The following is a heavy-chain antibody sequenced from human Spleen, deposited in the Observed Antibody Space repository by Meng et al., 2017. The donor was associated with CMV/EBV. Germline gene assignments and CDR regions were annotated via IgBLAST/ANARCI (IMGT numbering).Heavy chain of an antibody. CDR1: GGSFSGYY. CDR2: INHSGST. CDR3: ARYGDYYYYGMDV. Sequence: SETLSLTCAVYGGSFSGYYWSWIRQPPGKGLEWIGEINHSGSTNYNPSLKSRVTISVDTSKNQFSLKMRSVTVADTAVYYCARYGDYYYYGMDVWGQGTTVTVSS. D-gene: IGHD4-17*01. J-gene: IGHJ6*02. V-gene: IGHV4-34*01.